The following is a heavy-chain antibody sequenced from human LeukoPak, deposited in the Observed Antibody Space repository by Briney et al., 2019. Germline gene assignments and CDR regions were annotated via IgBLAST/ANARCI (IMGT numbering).Heavy chain of an antibody. D-gene: IGHD2-15*01. J-gene: IGHJ4*02. CDR2: IGTSADT. CDR3: AKNVPGRAIDD. CDR1: GFTFSSSA. Sequence: GGSLRLSCAASGFTFSSSAMSWVRQAPGKGLEWVSTIGTSADTYYPDSVKGRFTISRDNSRNTLDLQMNSLRADDTAVYYCAKNVPGRAIDDWGQGTLVTVST. V-gene: IGHV3-23*01.